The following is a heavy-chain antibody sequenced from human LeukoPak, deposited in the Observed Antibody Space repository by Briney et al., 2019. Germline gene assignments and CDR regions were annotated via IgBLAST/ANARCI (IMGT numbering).Heavy chain of an antibody. V-gene: IGHV3-48*02. CDR3: ARGVGPSDRYFDWLSLDYFDY. CDR1: GFTFSSYS. J-gene: IGHJ4*02. D-gene: IGHD3-9*01. CDR2: ISSSSSTI. Sequence: GGSLRLSCAASGFTFSSYSMNWVRQAPGKGLEWVSYISSSSSTIYYADSVKGRFTISRDNAKNSLYLQMNSLRDEDTAVYYCARGVGPSDRYFDWLSLDYFDYWGQGTLVTVSS.